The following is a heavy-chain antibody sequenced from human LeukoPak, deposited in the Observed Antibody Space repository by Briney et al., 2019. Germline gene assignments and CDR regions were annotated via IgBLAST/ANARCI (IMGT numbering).Heavy chain of an antibody. CDR2: MKGDGSHI. V-gene: IGHV3-7*01. Sequence: PGGSLRLSCAASGFTLGNFWMSWVRQAPGRGLQWVASMKGDGSHILYVDSVKGRFTISQDNARNSLYLQMNSLRAEDTAVYYFARGDYGSGGSFDYWGQGTLVTVSS. D-gene: IGHD3-10*01. J-gene: IGHJ4*02. CDR1: GFTLGNFW. CDR3: ARGDYGSGGSFDY.